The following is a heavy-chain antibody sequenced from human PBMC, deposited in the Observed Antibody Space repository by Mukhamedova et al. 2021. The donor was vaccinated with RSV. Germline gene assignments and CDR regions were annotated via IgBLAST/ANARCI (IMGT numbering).Heavy chain of an antibody. D-gene: IGHD1-26*01. Sequence: WVSAISGSGDSTYYADSVKGWFTISRDNSKNTVYLQMNSLRAEDTAVYYCAKFLGYSGSSWRAFDIWGQGTMVTVSS. CDR3: AKFLGYSGSSWRAFDI. V-gene: IGHV3-23*01. J-gene: IGHJ3*02. CDR2: ISGSGDST.